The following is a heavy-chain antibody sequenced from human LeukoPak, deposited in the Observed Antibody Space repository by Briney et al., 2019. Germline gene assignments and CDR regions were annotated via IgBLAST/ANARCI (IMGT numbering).Heavy chain of an antibody. CDR1: GFTFSSYG. CDR2: ISYDGSNK. J-gene: IGHJ4*02. CDR3: AKGDFTHRGIQLWLAYFDY. D-gene: IGHD5-18*01. V-gene: IGHV3-30*18. Sequence: GRSLRLSCAASGFTFSSYGMHWVRQAPGQGLEWVAVISYDGSNKYYADSVKDRFTISRDNSKNTLYLQMNSLRAEDTAVYYCAKGDFTHRGIQLWLAYFDYWGQGTLVTVSS.